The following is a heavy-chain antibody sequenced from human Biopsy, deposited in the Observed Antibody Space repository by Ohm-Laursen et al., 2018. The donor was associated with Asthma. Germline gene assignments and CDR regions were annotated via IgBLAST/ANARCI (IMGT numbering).Heavy chain of an antibody. Sequence: SETLSLTWTVTGGSVTSATFHWSWIRQAPGKGLEWIGFINYSGSANYSPSPRGRVSISVDRSKNQISLKLTSVTSADTATYYCATDSGVLPLGDWGQGSLVTASS. CDR3: ATDSGVLPLGD. CDR2: INYSGSA. CDR1: GGSVTSATFH. J-gene: IGHJ4*02. D-gene: IGHD4-17*01. V-gene: IGHV4-61*01.